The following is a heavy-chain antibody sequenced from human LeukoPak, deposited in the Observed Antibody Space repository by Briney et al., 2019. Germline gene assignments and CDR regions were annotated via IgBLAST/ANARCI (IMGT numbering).Heavy chain of an antibody. D-gene: IGHD5-18*01. Sequence: GASVKVSCTASGYTFTSYYMHWVRQAPGQGLEWMGIINPSGGSTSYAQKFQGRVTMTRDTSTSTVYMELSSLRSEDTAVYYCARPMAGYSRLDPFDYWGQGTLVTVSS. V-gene: IGHV1-46*01. CDR1: GYTFTSYY. CDR2: INPSGGST. J-gene: IGHJ4*02. CDR3: ARPMAGYSRLDPFDY.